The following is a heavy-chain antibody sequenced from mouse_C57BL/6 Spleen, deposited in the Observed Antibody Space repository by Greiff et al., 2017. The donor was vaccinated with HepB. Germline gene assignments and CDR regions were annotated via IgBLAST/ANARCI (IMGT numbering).Heavy chain of an antibody. CDR3: TRTAQAYYFDY. CDR1: GFNIKDYY. V-gene: IGHV14-1*01. Sequence: QLQQSGAELVRPGASVKLSCTASGFNIKDYYMHWVKQRPEQGLEWIGRIDPEDGDTEYAPKFQGKATMTADTSSNTAYLQLSSLTSEDTAVYYCTRTAQAYYFDYWGQGTTLTVSS. J-gene: IGHJ2*01. CDR2: IDPEDGDT. D-gene: IGHD3-2*02.